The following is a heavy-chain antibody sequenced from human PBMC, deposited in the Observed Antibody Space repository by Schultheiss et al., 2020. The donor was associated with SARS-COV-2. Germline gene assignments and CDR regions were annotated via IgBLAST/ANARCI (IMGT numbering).Heavy chain of an antibody. CDR1: GYSFTSYW. D-gene: IGHD2-2*02. Sequence: GSLRLSCKGSGYSFTSYWIGWVRQMPRKGLEWMGIIYPGDSDTRYSPSFQGQVTISADKSISTAYLQWSSLKASDTAMYYCARQAGYCSSTSCYTSVWVYWGQGTLVTVSS. CDR3: ARQAGYCSSTSCYTSVWVY. V-gene: IGHV5-51*01. J-gene: IGHJ4*02. CDR2: IYPGDSDT.